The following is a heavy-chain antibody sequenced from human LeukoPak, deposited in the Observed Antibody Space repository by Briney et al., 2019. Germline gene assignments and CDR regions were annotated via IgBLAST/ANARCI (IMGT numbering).Heavy chain of an antibody. Sequence: GGSLRLSCAASGLSFSSYAMSWVRHAPGMGLEGVSGISGSGGSTYYADSVRGRLSISRDNSKNTLYLQMNSLRAEDTAFYYCAKLYYDYVWGSYRYYFFDSWGQGTLVTASS. CDR3: AKLYYDYVWGSYRYYFFDS. V-gene: IGHV3-23*01. D-gene: IGHD3-16*02. CDR1: GLSFSSYA. J-gene: IGHJ4*02. CDR2: ISGSGGST.